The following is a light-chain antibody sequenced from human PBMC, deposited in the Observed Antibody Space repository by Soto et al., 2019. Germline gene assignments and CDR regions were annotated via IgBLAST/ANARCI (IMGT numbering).Light chain of an antibody. CDR2: DVS. Sequence: QSALTQPASVFGSPGQSITISCTGTSSDVGGYEFVSWYQQHPDNAPKLIIYDVSDRPSGESSRFSGSKSANTASLTISGLQAEDEADYYCSSYTSSGTYVFGTGTKVTVL. V-gene: IGLV2-14*01. CDR1: SSDVGGYEF. CDR3: SSYTSSGTYV. J-gene: IGLJ1*01.